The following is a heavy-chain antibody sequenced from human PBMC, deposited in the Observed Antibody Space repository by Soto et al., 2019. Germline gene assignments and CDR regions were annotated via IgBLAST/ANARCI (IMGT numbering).Heavy chain of an antibody. CDR2: IYHSGST. Sequence: SETLSLTCAVSGGSISGSNWWSWVRQPPGKGLEWIGEIYHSGSTNYNPSLKSRVTISVDKSKNQFSLKLSSVTAADTAVYYCARLPRWLNYYYYYYGMDVWGQGTTVTVSS. D-gene: IGHD1-7*01. V-gene: IGHV4-4*02. J-gene: IGHJ6*02. CDR3: ARLPRWLNYYYYYYGMDV. CDR1: GGSISGSNW.